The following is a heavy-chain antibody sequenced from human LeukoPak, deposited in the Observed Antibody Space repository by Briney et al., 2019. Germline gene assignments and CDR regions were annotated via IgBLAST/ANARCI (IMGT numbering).Heavy chain of an antibody. CDR3: AKGIVVVISGNAFDI. CDR2: ISGSGTNT. D-gene: IGHD3-22*01. CDR1: EFSVGSNY. J-gene: IGHJ3*02. V-gene: IGHV3-23*01. Sequence: LPGGSLRLSCAASEFSVGSNYMTWVRQAPGKGLEWVSAISGSGTNTYYADSVKGRFTISRDNSKNSLYLQMNSLRAEDTAVYYCAKGIVVVISGNAFDIWGQGTMVTVSS.